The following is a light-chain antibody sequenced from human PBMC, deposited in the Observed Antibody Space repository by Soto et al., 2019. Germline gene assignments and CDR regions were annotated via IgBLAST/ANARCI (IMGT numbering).Light chain of an antibody. CDR2: KAS. V-gene: IGKV1-5*03. CDR3: KQYNSYPWT. Sequence: DIQMTQSPSTLSASVGDRVTITCRASQSISSWLAWYQQKPGKDPKLLIYKASSLESGVPSRFSGSGSGTEFTLAISSLQPDDFASYYCKQYNSYPWTFGQGTEVEIK. J-gene: IGKJ1*01. CDR1: QSISSW.